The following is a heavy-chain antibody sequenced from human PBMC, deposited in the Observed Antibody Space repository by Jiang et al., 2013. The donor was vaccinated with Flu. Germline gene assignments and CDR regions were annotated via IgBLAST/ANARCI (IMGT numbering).Heavy chain of an antibody. D-gene: IGHD2-21*02. CDR1: GGSISSGSYY. V-gene: IGHV4-61*02. CDR3: ARDLGPEGGLYCAGDCYYY. Sequence: GPGLVRPSQTLSLTCTVSGGSISSGSYYWSWIRQPAGKGLEWIGRMYASGSTNYNPSLRSRVTISVGTSNNQLSLRLSSVTAADTAVYYCARDLGPEGGLYCAGDCYYYWGRGTLVTVSS. J-gene: IGHJ4*02. CDR2: MYASGST.